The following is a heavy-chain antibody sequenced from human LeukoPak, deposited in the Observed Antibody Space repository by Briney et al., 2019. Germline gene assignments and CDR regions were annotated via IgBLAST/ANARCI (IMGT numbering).Heavy chain of an antibody. D-gene: IGHD3-10*01. V-gene: IGHV1-18*01. Sequence: ASVKVSCKASGYTFTRYGINWVRQAPGQGLEWMGWISAYNGNTNYAQKLQGRVTMTTDTSTSTAYMELRSLRSDDTAVYYCARDYYGSGSYYPHFDYWGQGTLVTVSS. CDR2: ISAYNGNT. J-gene: IGHJ4*02. CDR3: ARDYYGSGSYYPHFDY. CDR1: GYTFTRYG.